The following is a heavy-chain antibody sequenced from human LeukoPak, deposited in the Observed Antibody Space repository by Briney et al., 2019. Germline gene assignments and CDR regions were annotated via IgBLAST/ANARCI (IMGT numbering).Heavy chain of an antibody. CDR3: ARDREVVTAKAQMDV. CDR2: IYVDTIT. Sequence: PGGSLRLSCAVTGFTVSSNHMSWVRQAPGKGLEWVPVIYVDTITYYTDSVKGRFTISRDNSKNTVFLQMNNMRAEDTAVYYCARDREVVTAKAQMDVWGKGTTVTVSS. J-gene: IGHJ6*04. CDR1: GFTVSSNH. V-gene: IGHV3-53*01. D-gene: IGHD2-21*02.